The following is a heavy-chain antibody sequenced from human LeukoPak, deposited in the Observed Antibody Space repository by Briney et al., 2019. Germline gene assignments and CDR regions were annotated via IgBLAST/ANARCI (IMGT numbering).Heavy chain of an antibody. J-gene: IGHJ5*02. CDR2: IWYDGSNK. CDR1: GFTFSNYG. V-gene: IGHV3-33*01. Sequence: QPGGSLRLSCAASGFTFSNYGMHWVRQAPDKGLEWVAVIWYDGSNKYYADSVKGRFTISRDNSKNTLYLQMNSLRAEDAAVYYCVRVAVAGNLNNWFDPWGQGTLVTVSS. D-gene: IGHD6-19*01. CDR3: VRVAVAGNLNNWFDP.